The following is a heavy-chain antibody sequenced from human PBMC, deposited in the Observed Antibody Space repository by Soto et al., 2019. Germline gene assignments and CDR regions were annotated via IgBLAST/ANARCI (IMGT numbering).Heavy chain of an antibody. CDR2: INHSGST. V-gene: IGHV4-34*01. J-gene: IGHJ5*02. Sequence: PSETLSLTCAVYGGSFGGYYWGWIRQPPGKGLEWIGEINHSGSTNYNPSLKSRVTISVDTSKNQFSLKLSSVTAADTAVYYCAREGRITIFGVVYNWFDPWGQGTLVTVSS. D-gene: IGHD3-3*01. CDR3: AREGRITIFGVVYNWFDP. CDR1: GGSFGGYY.